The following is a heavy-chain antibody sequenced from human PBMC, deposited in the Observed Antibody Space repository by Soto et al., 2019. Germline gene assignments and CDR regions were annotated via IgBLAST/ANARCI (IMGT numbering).Heavy chain of an antibody. V-gene: IGHV1-8*01. CDR1: GYTFTSYD. Sequence: ASVKVSCKASGYTFTSYDINWVRQATGQGLEWMGWMNPNSGNTGYAQKFQGRVTMTRNTSISTAYMELSSLRSEDTAVYYCARVRNPYYYGSGTNQLDPWGQGTLVTVSS. CDR3: ARVRNPYYYGSGTNQLDP. D-gene: IGHD3-10*01. J-gene: IGHJ5*02. CDR2: MNPNSGNT.